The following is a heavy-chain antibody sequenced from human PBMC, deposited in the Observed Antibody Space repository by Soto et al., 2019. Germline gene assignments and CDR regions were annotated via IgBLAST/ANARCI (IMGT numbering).Heavy chain of an antibody. V-gene: IGHV1-2*02. J-gene: IGHJ4*02. CDR3: ARRYTSGWNYFDY. D-gene: IGHD6-19*01. CDR2: INPNSGGT. CDR1: GYTFTGYY. Sequence: GASVKVSCKASGYTFTGYYLHWVRQAPGQGLEWMGWINPNSGGTNYAQKFQGRVTMTRDTSISTAYMELSRLSSDDTADYYCARRYTSGWNYFDYWGQGTQVTVSS.